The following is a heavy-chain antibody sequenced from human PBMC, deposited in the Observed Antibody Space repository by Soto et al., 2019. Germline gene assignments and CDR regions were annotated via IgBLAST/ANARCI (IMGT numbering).Heavy chain of an antibody. J-gene: IGHJ4*02. V-gene: IGHV4-30-4*01. D-gene: IGHD2-15*01. CDR3: ARQEYCSGGSCYHFDY. CDR2: IYYSGST. Sequence: QVQLQESGPGLVKPSQTLSLTCTVSGGSISSGDYYWSWIRQPPGKGLEWIGYIYYSGSTYYNPSLKGRVTISVDTSKNQFSLKLSSVTAADTAVYYCARQEYCSGGSCYHFDYWGQGTLVTVSS. CDR1: GGSISSGDYY.